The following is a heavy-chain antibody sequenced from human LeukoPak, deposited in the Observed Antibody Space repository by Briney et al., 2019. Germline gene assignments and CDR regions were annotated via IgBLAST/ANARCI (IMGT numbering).Heavy chain of an antibody. CDR1: GGSFSGYY. D-gene: IGHD2-15*01. CDR3: ARRPIRYCSGGSCYFVWFDP. V-gene: IGHV4-34*01. CDR2: INHSGST. Sequence: SETLSLTCAVYGGSFSGYYWSWIRQPPGKGLEWIGEINHSGSTNYNPSLKSRVTISVDTSKNQFSLKLSSVTAADTAVYYCARRPIRYCSGGSCYFVWFDPWGQGTLVTVSS. J-gene: IGHJ5*02.